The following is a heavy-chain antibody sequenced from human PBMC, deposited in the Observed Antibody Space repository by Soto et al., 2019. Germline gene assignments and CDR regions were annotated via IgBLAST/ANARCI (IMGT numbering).Heavy chain of an antibody. V-gene: IGHV4-30-2*01. CDR3: ARAAPRYCTGGRCYSGRDY. J-gene: IGHJ4*02. D-gene: IGHD2-15*01. Sequence: SETLSLTCAGSGGSISSGGYSWNRLRQAQGMGLEGIGYIYHSGSTYYNPSLKSCVTISVDTSKNQFSLKLSSVPAADTAVYYCARAAPRYCTGGRCYSGRDYWGQGTLVTVS. CDR1: GGSISSGGYS. CDR2: IYHSGST.